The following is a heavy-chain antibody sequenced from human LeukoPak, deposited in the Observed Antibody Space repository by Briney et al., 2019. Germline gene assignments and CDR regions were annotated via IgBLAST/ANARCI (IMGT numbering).Heavy chain of an antibody. Sequence: GGSLRLSCAASGFTFSSYGMHWVRQAPGKGLEWVSHIRSSSETFYADSVKGRFTISRDNARNSLYLQMNNLRGEDTAIYYCARDAGNSGYGCDLWGQGTLVTVSS. CDR1: GFTFSSYG. CDR3: ARDAGNSGYGCDL. V-gene: IGHV3-48*01. J-gene: IGHJ5*02. CDR2: IRSSSET. D-gene: IGHD5-12*01.